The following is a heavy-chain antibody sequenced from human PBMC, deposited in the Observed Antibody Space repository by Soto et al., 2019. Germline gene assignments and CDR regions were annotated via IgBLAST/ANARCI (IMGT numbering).Heavy chain of an antibody. CDR2: IWYDGSNK. CDR3: AKDGTNGGQHYYGMDV. J-gene: IGHJ6*02. CDR1: GFTFSSYG. V-gene: IGHV3-33*06. D-gene: IGHD2-15*01. Sequence: PGGSLRLSCAASGFTFSSYGMHWVRQAPGKGLEWVAVIWYDGSNKYYADSVKGRFTISRDNSKNTLYLQMNSLRAEDTALYFCAKDGTNGGQHYYGMDVWGQGTTVTVSS.